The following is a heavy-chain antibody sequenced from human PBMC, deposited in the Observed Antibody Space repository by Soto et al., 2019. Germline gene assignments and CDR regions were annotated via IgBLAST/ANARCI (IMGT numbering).Heavy chain of an antibody. D-gene: IGHD1-26*01. V-gene: IGHV3-15*01. J-gene: IGHJ4*02. Sequence: GGSLRLSCAASGFTFSDAWMSWVRQAPGKGLEWVGRIKSRADGETTDYAATVKCRFTISRDDSKNMLFLQMISLKSEDTTVYYCPTTIYRRWGQGTLVTVSS. CDR1: GFTFSDAW. CDR3: PTTIYRR. CDR2: IKSRADGETT.